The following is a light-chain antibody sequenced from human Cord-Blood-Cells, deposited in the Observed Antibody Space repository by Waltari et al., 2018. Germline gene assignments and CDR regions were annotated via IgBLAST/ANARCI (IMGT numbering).Light chain of an antibody. CDR3: QQYDTPLS. Sequence: DIQMTQSPSSLSASVGDRVTITCQANQDIYNSLNWYQQKPGKAPNLLIYGASNLEPGGPSRVSGSGSGTHFTFTISSLQPDDFATYYCQQYDTPLSFGGGTKVAIK. J-gene: IGKJ4*01. CDR1: QDIYNS. CDR2: GAS. V-gene: IGKV1-33*01.